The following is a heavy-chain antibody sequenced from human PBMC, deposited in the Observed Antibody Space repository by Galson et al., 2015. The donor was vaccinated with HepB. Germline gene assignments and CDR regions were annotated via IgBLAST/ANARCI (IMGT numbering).Heavy chain of an antibody. V-gene: IGHV7-4-1*02. Sequence: SVKVSCKASGYTFTDYFVNWVRQAPGQGLEWMGWMNTNTGKPTYAPGFAGRFVFSLDTSVTTAYLQISSLETDDTAVYYCARSPLRFLDWLPYYDYYYMDVWGEGTTVTVSS. D-gene: IGHD3-3*01. J-gene: IGHJ6*03. CDR2: MNTNTGKP. CDR1: GYTFTDYF. CDR3: ARSPLRFLDWLPYYDYYYMDV.